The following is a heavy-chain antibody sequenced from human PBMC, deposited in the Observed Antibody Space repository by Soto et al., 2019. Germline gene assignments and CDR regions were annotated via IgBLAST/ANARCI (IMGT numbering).Heavy chain of an antibody. V-gene: IGHV3-15*07. D-gene: IGHD5-18*01. CDR3: TVHWIQLWLYGPDYYGMDV. CDR1: GVTFSNAW. CDR2: IKSKTEGGTT. J-gene: IGHJ6*02. Sequence: GGSLRPSSAASGVTFSNAWINWVRHPPGEGREWGGRIKSKTEGGTTGQASPVTGRFTISRDDSKNTLYLQMNSLKAEDTAVCYCTVHWIQLWLYGPDYYGMDVWGQGTTVTVSS.